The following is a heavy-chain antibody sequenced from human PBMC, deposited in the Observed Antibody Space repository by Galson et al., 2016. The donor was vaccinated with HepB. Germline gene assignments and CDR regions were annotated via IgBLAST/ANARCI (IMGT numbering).Heavy chain of an antibody. J-gene: IGHJ4*02. CDR2: IGPRGGST. CDR1: GYTFIRYY. CDR3: ARDWADSAYEGFIDY. Sequence: SVKVSCKASGYTFIRYYMHWVRQAPGQGLEWMGIIGPRGGSTTYAQKFQGRVTMTRDTSTSTVYMELSSLKFEDTAVYYCARDWADSAYEGFIDYWGQGALVTVSS. D-gene: IGHD5-12*01. V-gene: IGHV1-46*01.